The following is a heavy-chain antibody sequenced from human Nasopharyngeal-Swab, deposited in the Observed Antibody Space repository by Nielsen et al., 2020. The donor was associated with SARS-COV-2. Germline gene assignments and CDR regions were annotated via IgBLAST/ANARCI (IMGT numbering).Heavy chain of an antibody. CDR1: GYTLTELS. V-gene: IGHV1-24*01. Sequence: ASVKVSCKVSGYTLTELSMHWVRQAPGKGLEWRGGFDPEDGETIYAQKFQGRVTMTEDTSTDTAYMELSSLRSEDTAVYYCAAHYAVVVKPFDYWGQGTLVTVSS. J-gene: IGHJ4*02. CDR3: AAHYAVVVKPFDY. CDR2: FDPEDGET. D-gene: IGHD3-22*01.